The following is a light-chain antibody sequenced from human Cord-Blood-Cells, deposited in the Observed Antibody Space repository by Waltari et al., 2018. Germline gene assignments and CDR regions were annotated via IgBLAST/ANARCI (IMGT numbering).Light chain of an antibody. CDR1: HSISSW. Sequence: DLQMTQSPSTLSASVGDRVTITCRASHSISSWLAWYQQKPGKAPKLLIYDASSLESGVPSRFSGSGSGTEFTLTISSLQPDDFATYYCQQYNSYWTFGQGTKVEIK. CDR3: QQYNSYWT. V-gene: IGKV1-5*01. J-gene: IGKJ1*01. CDR2: DAS.